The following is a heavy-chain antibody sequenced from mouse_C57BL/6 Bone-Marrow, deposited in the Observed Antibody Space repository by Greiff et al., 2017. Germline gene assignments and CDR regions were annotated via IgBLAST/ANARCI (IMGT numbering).Heavy chain of an antibody. CDR3: AREWRMVLRRYYAMDY. V-gene: IGHV1-81*01. Sequence: VQLQPSGAELARPGASVKLSCKASGYTFTSYGISWVKQRTGQGLEWNGEIYPRSGNTYYNEKFKGKATLTADKSSSTAYMELRSLTSEDSAVYFCAREWRMVLRRYYAMDYWGQGTSVTVSS. D-gene: IGHD2-10*02. J-gene: IGHJ4*01. CDR1: GYTFTSYG. CDR2: IYPRSGNT.